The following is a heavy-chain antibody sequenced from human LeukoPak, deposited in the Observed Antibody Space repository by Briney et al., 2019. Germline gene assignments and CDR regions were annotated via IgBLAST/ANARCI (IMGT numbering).Heavy chain of an antibody. D-gene: IGHD1-14*01. Sequence: PSETLSLTCTVSGYSISSGYYWGWIRQPPGKGLEWIGSIYHSGSTYYNPSLKSRVTISVDKSKNQFSLKLSSVTAADTAVYYCARGRTGGTTEGGFVDWFDPWGQGTLVTVSS. CDR1: GYSISSGYY. CDR2: IYHSGST. V-gene: IGHV4-38-2*02. J-gene: IGHJ5*02. CDR3: ARGRTGGTTEGGFVDWFDP.